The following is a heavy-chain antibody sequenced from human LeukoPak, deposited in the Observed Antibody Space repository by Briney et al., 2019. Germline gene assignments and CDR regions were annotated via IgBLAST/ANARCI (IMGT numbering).Heavy chain of an antibody. J-gene: IGHJ6*02. CDR1: GYTLTELS. Sequence: ASVKVSCKVSGYTLTELSMHWVRQAPGKGLEWMGGFDPEDGETIYAQKFQGRVTMTEDTSTDTAYMELSSLRSEDTAVYYCATARTSQPYYGMDVWGQGTTVTVFS. D-gene: IGHD2-2*01. CDR2: FDPEDGET. CDR3: ATARTSQPYYGMDV. V-gene: IGHV1-24*01.